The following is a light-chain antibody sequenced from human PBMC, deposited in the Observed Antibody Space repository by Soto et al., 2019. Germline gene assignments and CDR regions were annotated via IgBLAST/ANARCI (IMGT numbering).Light chain of an antibody. Sequence: EIVLTQSPGTLSLSPGERAALSCRASRSVASRYLAWYQQKPGQAPRLLIYGASSRATGIPDRFSGSGSGTDFTLTISRLEPEDFAVYHCHQYGYSPNTFGQGTNLEIK. V-gene: IGKV3-20*01. CDR1: RSVASRY. CDR3: HQYGYSPNT. CDR2: GAS. J-gene: IGKJ2*01.